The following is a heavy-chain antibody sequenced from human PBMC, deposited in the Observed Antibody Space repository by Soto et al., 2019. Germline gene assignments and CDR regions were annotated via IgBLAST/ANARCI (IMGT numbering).Heavy chain of an antibody. V-gene: IGHV3-23*01. CDR3: AKDPGTKYYYYGMDV. J-gene: IGHJ6*02. CDR1: GFTFSSYS. Sequence: GGSLRLSCAASGFTFSSYSRSWVRQAPGKGLEWVSAISGSGGSTYYADSVKGRFTISRDNSKNTLYLQMNSLRAEDTAVYYCAKDPGTKYYYYGMDVWGQETTVTVSS. CDR2: ISGSGGST. D-gene: IGHD1-1*01.